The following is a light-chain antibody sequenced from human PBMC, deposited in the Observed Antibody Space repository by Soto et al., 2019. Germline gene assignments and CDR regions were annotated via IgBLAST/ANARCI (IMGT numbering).Light chain of an antibody. CDR1: ISDVGGYNY. CDR2: EVS. V-gene: IGLV2-14*01. J-gene: IGLJ1*01. CDR3: SSYTSTNTLAV. Sequence: QSALTQPASVSGSPGQSITISCTGTISDVGGYNYVSWYQQHAGFAPKLIIYEVSNRPSGVSNRFSGSKSGDTASLTISGLQAEDEADYYCSSYTSTNTLAVFGTGTKVTVL.